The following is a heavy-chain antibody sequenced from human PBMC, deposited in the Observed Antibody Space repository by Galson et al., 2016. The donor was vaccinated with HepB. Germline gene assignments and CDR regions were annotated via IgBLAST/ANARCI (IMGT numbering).Heavy chain of an antibody. J-gene: IGHJ1*01. D-gene: IGHD2/OR15-2a*01. V-gene: IGHV2-5*02. CDR3: GQRSVLGAVLS. CDR2: IYWDGAK. CDR1: GFSLTTPGVG. Sequence: PALVKPTPTLTLTCSFSGFSLTTPGVGVGWVRQPPGRAPEWVALIYWDGAKRLSPSLRNRLAITKDTSKNQVVLTLGDMDPVDTGTYFCGQRSVLGAVLSWGQGTLVTVSS.